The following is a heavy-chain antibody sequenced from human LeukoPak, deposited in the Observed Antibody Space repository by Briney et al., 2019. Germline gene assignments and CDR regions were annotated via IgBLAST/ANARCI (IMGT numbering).Heavy chain of an antibody. D-gene: IGHD1-26*01. J-gene: IGHJ6*02. Sequence: SETLSLTCTVSGGSINSYYWSWIRQPPGTGLEWIGYINYGGSTNYNPSLKSRVTISVDTSKNQFSLKLSSVTAADTAVYYCARDLKSGSYWGDYYYYGMDVWGQGTTVTVSS. V-gene: IGHV4-59*01. CDR1: GGSINSYY. CDR3: ARDLKSGSYWGDYYYYGMDV. CDR2: INYGGST.